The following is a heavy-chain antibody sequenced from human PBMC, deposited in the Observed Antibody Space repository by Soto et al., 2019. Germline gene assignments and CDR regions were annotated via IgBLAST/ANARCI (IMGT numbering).Heavy chain of an antibody. V-gene: IGHV5-51*01. CDR1: GYSFTSYW. Sequence: GESLKISCKASGYSFTSYWIGWVRQMPRKGLEWMGIIYPLDSDTRYGPSFEGQVTISADEAISTAYLQWSSLKASDSAMYYCAKQNIDYDYAGHFDYWGQGTLVTVSS. CDR2: IYPLDSDT. CDR3: AKQNIDYDYAGHFDY. D-gene: IGHD3-16*01. J-gene: IGHJ4*02.